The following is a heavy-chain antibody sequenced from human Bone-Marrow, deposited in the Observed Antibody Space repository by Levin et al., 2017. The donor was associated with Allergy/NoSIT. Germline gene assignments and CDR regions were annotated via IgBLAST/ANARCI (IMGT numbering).Heavy chain of an antibody. CDR3: ARAYSLGGGDDY. Sequence: GASVKVSCKASGYTFTGYYMHWVRQAPGQGLEWMGRINPNSGGTNYAQKFQGRVTMTRDTSISTAYMELSRLRSDDTAVYYCARAYSLGGGDDYWGQGTLVTVSS. CDR1: GYTFTGYY. D-gene: IGHD2-21*02. CDR2: INPNSGGT. J-gene: IGHJ4*02. V-gene: IGHV1-2*06.